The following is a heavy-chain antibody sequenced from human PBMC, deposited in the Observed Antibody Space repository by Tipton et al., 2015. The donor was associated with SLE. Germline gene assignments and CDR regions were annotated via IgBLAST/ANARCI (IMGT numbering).Heavy chain of an antibody. CDR2: IYYSGST. CDR1: GGSISSYY. V-gene: IGHV4-59*01. CDR3: ARETPYWFFDY. J-gene: IGHJ4*02. Sequence: TLSLTCTVSGGSISSYYWSRIRQPPGKGLEWIGYIYYSGSTNYNPSLKSRVTISVDTSKNQFSLKLSSVTAADTAVYYCARETPYWFFDYWGQGTLVTVSS. D-gene: IGHD2-15*01.